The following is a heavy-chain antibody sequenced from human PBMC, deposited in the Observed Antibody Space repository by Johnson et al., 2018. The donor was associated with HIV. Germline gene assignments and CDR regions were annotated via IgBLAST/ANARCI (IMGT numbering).Heavy chain of an antibody. D-gene: IGHD3-3*02. CDR2: ISSSGSTI. Sequence: QVQLVESGGGVVQPGGSLRLSCAASGFTFSDYYMSWIRQAPGKGLEWVSYISSSGSTIYYADSVKGRFTISRDNAKSSLYLQMNGLRAEDTAVYYCAKDTLLESGFDIWGQGTMVTVSS. CDR1: GFTFSDYY. V-gene: IGHV3-11*04. CDR3: AKDTLLESGFDI. J-gene: IGHJ3*02.